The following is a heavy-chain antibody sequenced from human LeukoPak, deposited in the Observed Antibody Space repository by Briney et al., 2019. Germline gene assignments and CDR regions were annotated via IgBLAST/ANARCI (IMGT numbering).Heavy chain of an antibody. V-gene: IGHV3-48*04. CDR2: IRSSSSTI. J-gene: IGHJ4*02. D-gene: IGHD3-22*01. CDR3: ARVWRGGYPKDY. CDR1: VHPFSIYS. Sequence: GGPLSLSCAPSVHPFSIYSMDWLRQARGEGLEWLYYIRSSSSTIFYAESVKGRFTVSRDNAKNLVYLQMSSVRAEDTAVYFGARVWRGGYPKDYWGKGTLVSVSS.